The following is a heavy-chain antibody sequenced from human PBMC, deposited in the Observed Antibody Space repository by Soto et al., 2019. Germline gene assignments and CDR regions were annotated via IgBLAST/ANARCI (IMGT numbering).Heavy chain of an antibody. CDR1: GYTFTSYA. J-gene: IGHJ5*02. V-gene: IGHV1-46*01. CDR2: INPSGGST. Sequence: GASVKVSCKASGYTFTSYAMHWVRQAPGQGLEWMGIINPSGGSTSYAQKFQGRVTMTRDASTSTAHLELSSLTSEDTAVYYCARMASFGTLNWFDPWGQGTLVTVSS. D-gene: IGHD3-16*01. CDR3: ARMASFGTLNWFDP.